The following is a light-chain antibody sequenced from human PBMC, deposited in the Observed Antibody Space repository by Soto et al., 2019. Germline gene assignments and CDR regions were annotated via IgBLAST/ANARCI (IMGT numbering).Light chain of an antibody. J-gene: IGLJ2*01. V-gene: IGLV2-14*03. Sequence: QSALTQPASVSGSPGQPITISCTGTSNDIGGYDYVSWYQQHPGKAPKLMIYDVTYRPSGVSNRFSGSKSGNTASLTISGLQAEDEADYYCCSYTTSTAVIFGGGTKLTVL. CDR3: CSYTTSTAVI. CDR1: SNDIGGYDY. CDR2: DVT.